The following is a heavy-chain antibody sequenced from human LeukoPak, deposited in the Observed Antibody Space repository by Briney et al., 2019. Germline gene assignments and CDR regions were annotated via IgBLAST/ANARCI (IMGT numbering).Heavy chain of an antibody. CDR2: INHSGST. V-gene: IGHV4-34*01. CDR3: ARSTYYYGSGSSYWFDP. Sequence: SETLSLTCAVYGGSFSGYYWSWIRQPPGKGLEWVGEINHSGSTNYNPSLKSRVTISVDTSKNQFSLKLSSVTAADTAVYYCARSTYYYGSGSSYWFDPWGQGTLVTVSS. D-gene: IGHD3-10*01. J-gene: IGHJ5*02. CDR1: GGSFSGYY.